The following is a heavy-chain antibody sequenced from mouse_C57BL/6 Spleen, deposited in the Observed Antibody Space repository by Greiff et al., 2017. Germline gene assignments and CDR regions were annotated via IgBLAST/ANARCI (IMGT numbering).Heavy chain of an antibody. CDR1: GFTFSSYA. Sequence: DVHLVESGGGLVKPGGSLKLSCAASGFTFSSYAMSWVRQTPEKRLEWVATISDGGSYTYYPDNVKGRFTISRDNAKNNLYLQMSHLKSEDTAMYYCARENYSNYAMDYWGQGTSVTVSS. J-gene: IGHJ4*01. CDR3: ARENYSNYAMDY. D-gene: IGHD2-5*01. V-gene: IGHV5-4*01. CDR2: ISDGGSYT.